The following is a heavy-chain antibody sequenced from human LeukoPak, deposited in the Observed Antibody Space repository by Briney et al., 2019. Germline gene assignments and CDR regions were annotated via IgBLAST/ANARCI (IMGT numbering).Heavy chain of an antibody. D-gene: IGHD2/OR15-2a*01. CDR3: ARGSMHYFGDY. V-gene: IGHV3-48*01. CDR2: ISSGSSTI. CDR1: GFTFSSYS. J-gene: IGHJ4*02. Sequence: GGSLRLSCAASGFTFSSYSTNWVRQAPGKGLEWVSYISSGSSTIYYADSVKGRFTISRDNAKNSLYLQMNSLRADDTAVYFCARGSMHYFGDYWGQGTLVTVSS.